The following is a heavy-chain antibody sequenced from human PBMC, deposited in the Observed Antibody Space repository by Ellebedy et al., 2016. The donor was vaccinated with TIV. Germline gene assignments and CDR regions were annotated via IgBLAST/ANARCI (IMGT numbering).Heavy chain of an antibody. CDR1: GFTFSSSW. J-gene: IGHJ4*02. V-gene: IGHV3-7*03. Sequence: GESLKISCAASGFTFSSSWISWVRQAPGKGLGWVGNIKQDGSEKYYVDSVKGRFTISRDNAKNSLYLQMDSLRAEDTAVYYCARDFDSWGQGTLVTVSS. CDR2: IKQDGSEK. CDR3: ARDFDS.